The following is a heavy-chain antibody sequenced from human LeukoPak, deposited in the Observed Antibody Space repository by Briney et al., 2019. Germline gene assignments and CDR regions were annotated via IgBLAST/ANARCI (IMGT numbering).Heavy chain of an antibody. J-gene: IGHJ4*02. Sequence: GESLRISCKASGYSFTNYWIGWVRQMPGKGLEWMGIIYPGDFDTRYSPSFQGQVTISADKPLTTAYLMWSSLKASDSAIYYCARHLRSQPFHYWGQGTLVTVSS. D-gene: IGHD3-10*01. CDR3: ARHLRSQPFHY. CDR2: IYPGDFDT. CDR1: GYSFTNYW. V-gene: IGHV5-51*01.